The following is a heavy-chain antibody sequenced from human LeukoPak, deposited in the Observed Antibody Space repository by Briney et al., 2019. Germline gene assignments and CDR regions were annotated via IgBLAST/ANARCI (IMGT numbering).Heavy chain of an antibody. V-gene: IGHV3-48*03. J-gene: IGHJ4*02. CDR1: GFTFSSYE. CDR3: AKAEDYGEAFDY. Sequence: GGSLRLSCAASGFTFSSYEMNWVRQAPGKGLEWVSYISSSGSTIYYADSVKGRFSISRDNSKNTLYLQMNSLRAEDTAVYYCAKAEDYGEAFDYWGQGTLVTVSS. CDR2: ISSSGSTI. D-gene: IGHD4-17*01.